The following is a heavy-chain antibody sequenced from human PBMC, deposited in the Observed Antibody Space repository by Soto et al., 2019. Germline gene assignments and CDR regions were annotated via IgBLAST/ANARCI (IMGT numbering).Heavy chain of an antibody. CDR2: ISSSSSYI. CDR1: GFTFSSYS. V-gene: IGHV3-21*01. J-gene: IGHJ4*02. D-gene: IGHD7-27*01. CDR3: ARDRSGVNGIDY. Sequence: EVQLVESGGGLVKPGGSLRLSCAASGFTFSSYSMNWVRQAPGKGLEWVSSISSSSSYIYYADSVKGRFTISRDNAKNSLYLQMNSLRAEDTAVYYCARDRSGVNGIDYWGQGTLVTVSS.